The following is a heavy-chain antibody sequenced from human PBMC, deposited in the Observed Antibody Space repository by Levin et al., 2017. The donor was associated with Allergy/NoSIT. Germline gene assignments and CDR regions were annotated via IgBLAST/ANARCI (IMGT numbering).Heavy chain of an antibody. CDR2: ISAYNGNT. V-gene: IGHV1-18*01. D-gene: IGHD3-10*01. CDR1: GYTFTSYG. J-gene: IGHJ4*02. CDR3: ARYSHKVLWFGELLGDHFDY. Sequence: PGASVKVSCKASGYTFTSYGISWVRQAPGQGLEWMGWISAYNGNTNYAQKLQGRVTMTTDTSTSTAYMELRSLRSDDTAVYYCARYSHKVLWFGELLGDHFDYWGQGTLVTVSS.